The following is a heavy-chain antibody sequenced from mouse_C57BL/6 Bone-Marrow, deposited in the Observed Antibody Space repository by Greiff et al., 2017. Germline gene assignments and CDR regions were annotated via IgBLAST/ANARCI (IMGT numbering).Heavy chain of an antibody. V-gene: IGHV1-26*01. Sequence: EVQLQQSGPELVKPGASVKISCKASGYTFTDYYMNWVKQSHGKSLEWIGDINPNNGGTSYNQKFKGKATLTVDKSSSTAYMELRSLTSEDSAVYYCARWPVVAISPDYWGQGTTLTVSS. CDR2: INPNNGGT. D-gene: IGHD1-1*01. J-gene: IGHJ2*01. CDR3: ARWPVVAISPDY. CDR1: GYTFTDYY.